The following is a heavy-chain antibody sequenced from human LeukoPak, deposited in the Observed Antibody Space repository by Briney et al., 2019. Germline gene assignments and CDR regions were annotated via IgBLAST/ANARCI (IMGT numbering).Heavy chain of an antibody. V-gene: IGHV3-23*01. CDR3: AKNIAVAGTNYFDY. CDR2: IGDSGSST. CDR1: GFTFSSYA. Sequence: GGSLRLSCAASGFTFSSYAMSWVRQAPGKGLEWVSAIGDSGSSTYYADSVKGRFTISRDNSKNTLYLQMNILRAEDTAVYYCAKNIAVAGTNYFDYWGQGTLVTVSS. J-gene: IGHJ4*02. D-gene: IGHD6-19*01.